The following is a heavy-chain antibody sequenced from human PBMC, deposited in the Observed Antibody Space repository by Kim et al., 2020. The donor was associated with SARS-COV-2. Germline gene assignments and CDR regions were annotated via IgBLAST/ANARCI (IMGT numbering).Heavy chain of an antibody. CDR2: ISSSSSYI. J-gene: IGHJ4*02. CDR1: GFTFSSYS. Sequence: GGSLRLSCAASGFTFSSYSMNWVRQAPGKGLEWVSSISSSSSYIYYADSVKGRFTISRDNAKNSLYLQMNSLRAEDTAVYYCARDGGYSYGYYEFDYWGQGTLVTVSS. V-gene: IGHV3-21*01. D-gene: IGHD5-18*01. CDR3: ARDGGYSYGYYEFDY.